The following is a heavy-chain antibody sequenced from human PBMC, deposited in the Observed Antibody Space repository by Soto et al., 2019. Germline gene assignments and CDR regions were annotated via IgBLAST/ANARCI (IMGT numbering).Heavy chain of an antibody. J-gene: IGHJ4*02. CDR1: GYTFTSYG. Sequence: ASVKVSCKASGYTFTSYGISWVRQAPGQGLEWMGWISAYNGNTNYAQKLQGRVTMTTDTSTSTAYMELRSLRSDDTAVYYCARVEGGAITIFGVVTTPDFDYWGQGTLVTVSS. D-gene: IGHD3-3*01. CDR2: ISAYNGNT. CDR3: ARVEGGAITIFGVVTTPDFDY. V-gene: IGHV1-18*01.